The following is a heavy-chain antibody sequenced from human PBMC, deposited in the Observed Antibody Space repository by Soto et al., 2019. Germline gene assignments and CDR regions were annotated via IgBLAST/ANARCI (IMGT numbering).Heavy chain of an antibody. CDR2: ISSIGTT. CDR1: GDSMIRHY. V-gene: IGHV4-59*11. J-gene: IGHJ4*02. Sequence: QVQLQESGPGLVKPSETLSLTCTVSGDSMIRHYWSWIRQPPGKGLEWIGYISSIGTTFYNTSIRSRVTISSDTSRNQFSLELTSVTATDTAVYYCARNTGWYLYDYWGQGTLVTVSS. CDR3: ARNTGWYLYDY. D-gene: IGHD6-19*01.